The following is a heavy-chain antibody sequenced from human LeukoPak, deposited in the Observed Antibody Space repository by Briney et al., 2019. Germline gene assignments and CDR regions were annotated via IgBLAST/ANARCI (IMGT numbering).Heavy chain of an antibody. Sequence: QSGGSLRLSCAASGFPFSSYWMSWVRQAPGKGLEWVANIKQDGSEKYFLDSVKGRFTVSRDNAKNSLYLQMNSLRAEDTAVYYCARWHTLDVWGQGTTVIVSS. CDR3: ARWHTLDV. CDR1: GFPFSSYW. D-gene: IGHD2-2*02. CDR2: IKQDGSEK. V-gene: IGHV3-7*01. J-gene: IGHJ6*02.